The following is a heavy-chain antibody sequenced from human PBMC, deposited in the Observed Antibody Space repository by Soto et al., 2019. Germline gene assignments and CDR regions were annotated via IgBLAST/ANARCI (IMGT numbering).Heavy chain of an antibody. J-gene: IGHJ6*02. Sequence: GGSLRLSCAASGFTFSSYAMSWVRQAPGKGLEWVSAISGSGGSTYYADSVKGRFTISRDNSKNTLYLQMNSLRAEDTAVYYCASFPWWEGNYYYYGMDVWGQGTTVTVSS. D-gene: IGHD2-15*01. CDR3: ASFPWWEGNYYYYGMDV. CDR1: GFTFSSYA. CDR2: ISGSGGST. V-gene: IGHV3-23*01.